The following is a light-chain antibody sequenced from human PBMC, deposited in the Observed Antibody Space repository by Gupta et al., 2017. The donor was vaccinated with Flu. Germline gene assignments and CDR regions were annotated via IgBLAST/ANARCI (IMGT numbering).Light chain of an antibody. Sequence: QPVLTQSFSASASLGSSVTLTCTLSSGHSSYIIAWHQQQPGKAPRYLMKLEGSGSYNKGSGVPDRFSGSSSGADRYLTISNLQSEDEADYYCETWDSNTWVFGGGTKLTVL. CDR1: SGHSSYI. CDR3: ETWDSNTWV. CDR2: LEGSGSY. V-gene: IGLV4-60*03. J-gene: IGLJ3*02.